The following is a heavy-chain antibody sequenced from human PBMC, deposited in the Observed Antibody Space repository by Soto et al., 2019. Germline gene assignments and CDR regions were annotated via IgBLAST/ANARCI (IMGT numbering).Heavy chain of an antibody. J-gene: IGHJ5*02. CDR1: GGSISSSSYY. CDR2: IYYSGST. CDR3: ISIAARPIWFDP. Sequence: SETLSLTCTVSGGSISSSSYYWGWIRQPPGKGLEWIGSIYYSGSTYYNPSLKSRVTISVDTSKNQFSLKLSSVTAADTAVYYCISIAARPIWFDPWGQGTLVTVS. V-gene: IGHV4-39*01. D-gene: IGHD6-6*01.